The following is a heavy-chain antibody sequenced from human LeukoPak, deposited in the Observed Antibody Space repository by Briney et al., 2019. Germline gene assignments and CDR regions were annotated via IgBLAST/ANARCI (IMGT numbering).Heavy chain of an antibody. V-gene: IGHV3-53*01. J-gene: IGHJ5*02. D-gene: IGHD4-17*01. Sequence: PGGSLSLSCAASGFIVNTNYMTWVRPAPGRGLEWVSFIYADGNTYYADSVKGRFTISRDISKNAVYLQMNSLRAADTALYYCARGLPKHDYGDYGGTWFDPWGQGTLVTVSS. CDR2: IYADGNT. CDR1: GFIVNTNY. CDR3: ARGLPKHDYGDYGGTWFDP.